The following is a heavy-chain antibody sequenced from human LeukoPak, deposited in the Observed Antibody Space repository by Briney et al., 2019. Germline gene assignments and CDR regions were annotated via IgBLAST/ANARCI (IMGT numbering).Heavy chain of an antibody. CDR2: IRYDGSNK. CDR1: GFTFSSYS. Sequence: GGSLRLSCAASGFTFSSYSMNWVRQAPGKGLEWVAFIRYDGSNKYYADSVKGRFTISRDNSKNTLYLQMNSLRAEDTAVYYCARVDRYYDILTGYQSGGYWGQGTLVTVSS. CDR3: ARVDRYYDILTGYQSGGY. J-gene: IGHJ4*02. D-gene: IGHD3-9*01. V-gene: IGHV3-30*02.